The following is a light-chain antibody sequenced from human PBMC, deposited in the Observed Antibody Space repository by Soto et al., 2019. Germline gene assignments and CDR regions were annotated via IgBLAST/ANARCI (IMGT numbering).Light chain of an antibody. J-gene: IGKJ1*01. CDR3: QQYGTSPWT. Sequence: EIVLTQSPGTLSLSPGERATLSCRASQSVGSNYLAWYQQKPGQAPRILVFAASSSVAGIPDRFSGSGSGSDFTLTISRLEPEDFAVYYCQQYGTSPWTVGQGTKVEIK. V-gene: IGKV3-20*01. CDR2: AAS. CDR1: QSVGSNY.